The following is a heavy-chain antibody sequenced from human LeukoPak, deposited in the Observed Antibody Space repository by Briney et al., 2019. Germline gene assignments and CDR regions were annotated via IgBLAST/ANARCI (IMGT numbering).Heavy chain of an antibody. D-gene: IGHD3-10*01. CDR2: INGDGRNI. J-gene: IGHJ4*02. CDR1: GFTFSSYW. CDR3: AKALIEMVRTAFDY. V-gene: IGHV3-74*01. Sequence: GGSLRLSCVASGFTFSSYWMHWVRQDPRKGLVCVSRINGDGRNINYADSVRGRFTISRDNAKNTLYLQMNSLRAEDTAVYYCAKALIEMVRTAFDYWGQGTLVTVSS.